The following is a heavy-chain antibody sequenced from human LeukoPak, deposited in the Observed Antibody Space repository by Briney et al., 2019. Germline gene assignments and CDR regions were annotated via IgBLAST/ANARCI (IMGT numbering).Heavy chain of an antibody. CDR2: IRYVGSNK. D-gene: IGHD4-17*01. CDR3: AKDRVYGDYYFDY. V-gene: IGHV3-30*02. CDR1: GFTFSSYG. Sequence: PGGSLRLSCAASGFTFSSYGMHWVRQAPGKGLEWVAFIRYVGSNKYYADSVKGRFTISRDNSKNTLYLQMNSLRAEDTAVYYCAKDRVYGDYYFDYWGQGTLVTVSS. J-gene: IGHJ4*02.